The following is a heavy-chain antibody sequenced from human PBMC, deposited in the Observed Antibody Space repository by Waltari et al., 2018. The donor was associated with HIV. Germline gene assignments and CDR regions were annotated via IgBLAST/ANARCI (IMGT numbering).Heavy chain of an antibody. CDR3: ARAVYYDFWNQGPFDY. D-gene: IGHD3-3*01. J-gene: IGHJ4*02. Sequence: QVQLQQWGAGLLKPSETLSLTCAVYGGSFSGYYWSWIRQPPGKGLEWIGEINHSGSTNYNPSLKSRVTISVDTSKNQFSLKLSSVTAADTAVYYCARAVYYDFWNQGPFDYWGQGTLVTVSS. CDR2: INHSGST. CDR1: GGSFSGYY. V-gene: IGHV4-34*01.